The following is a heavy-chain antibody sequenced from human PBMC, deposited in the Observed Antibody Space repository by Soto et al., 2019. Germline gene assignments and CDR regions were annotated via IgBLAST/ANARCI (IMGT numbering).Heavy chain of an antibody. D-gene: IGHD2-8*01. V-gene: IGHV4-4*02. Sequence: SETLSLTCAVSSGSISSSNWWSWVRQPPGKGLEWIGEIYHSGSTNYNPSLKSRVTISVDTSKNQFSLKLSSVTAADTAVYYCARLKWQPLYYFDYWGQGTLVTVSS. CDR3: ARLKWQPLYYFDY. CDR2: IYHSGST. CDR1: SGSISSSNW. J-gene: IGHJ4*02.